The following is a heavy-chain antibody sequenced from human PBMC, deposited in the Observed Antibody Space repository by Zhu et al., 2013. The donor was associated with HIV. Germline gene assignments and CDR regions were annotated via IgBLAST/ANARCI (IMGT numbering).Heavy chain of an antibody. V-gene: IGHV1-18*01. J-gene: IGHJ4*02. Sequence: QVHLVQSGAEVKKPGASVKVSCKASGYTFTTYGINWVRQAPGQGLVWMGWISAYNGNTNYAQKFQGRVTMTTDTSTTTAYMELRSLRSDDTAVYYCERDLYSDSNAPPPPRTRYGFAEERTDYWGQGTLLTVSS. CDR2: ISAYNGNT. CDR1: GYTFTTYG. CDR3: ERDLYSDSNAPPPPRTRYGFAEERTDY. D-gene: IGHD3-22*01.